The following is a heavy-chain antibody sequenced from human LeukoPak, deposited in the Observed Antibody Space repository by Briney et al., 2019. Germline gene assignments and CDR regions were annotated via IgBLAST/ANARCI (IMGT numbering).Heavy chain of an antibody. D-gene: IGHD3-22*01. CDR3: AKDYYDSSGYNPRREYYFDY. CDR1: GFTFSSYG. Sequence: GGSLRLSCAASGFTFSSYGMHWVRQAPGKGLEWVAVISYDGSNKYYADSVKGRFTISRDNSKNTLYLQMNRLRAEDTAVYYCAKDYYDSSGYNPRREYYFDYWGQGTLVTVSS. J-gene: IGHJ4*02. CDR2: ISYDGSNK. V-gene: IGHV3-30*18.